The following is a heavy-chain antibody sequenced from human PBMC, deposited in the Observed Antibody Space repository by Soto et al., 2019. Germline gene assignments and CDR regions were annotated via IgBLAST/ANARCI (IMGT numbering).Heavy chain of an antibody. V-gene: IGHV3-15*01. CDR3: TTTRGSYCSSTSCYWESHYYYMDV. CDR1: GFTFSNAL. D-gene: IGHD2-2*01. J-gene: IGHJ6*03. Sequence: GGSLRLSCAASGFTFSNALMSWVRQAPGKGLEWVGRIKSKTDGGTTDYAAPVKGRFTISRDDSKNTLYLQMNSLKTEDTAVYYCTTTRGSYCSSTSCYWESHYYYMDVWGKGTTVTVSS. CDR2: IKSKTDGGTT.